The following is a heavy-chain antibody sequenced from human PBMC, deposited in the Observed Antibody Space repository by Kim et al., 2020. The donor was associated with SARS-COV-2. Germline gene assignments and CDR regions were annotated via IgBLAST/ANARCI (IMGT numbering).Heavy chain of an antibody. CDR3: TSGIGGGSRNYNMDV. CDR1: GFTFSSYS. D-gene: IGHD2-15*01. V-gene: IGHV3-48*04. CDR2: ISSSSITI. J-gene: IGHJ6*02. Sequence: GGSLRLSCAASGFTFSSYSMNWVRQAPGKGLEWVSYISSSSITIYYADSVKGRFTISRDNAKNSLYLQMNSLRAEDTAVYYCTSGIGGGSRNYNMDVWGQGTTVTVSS.